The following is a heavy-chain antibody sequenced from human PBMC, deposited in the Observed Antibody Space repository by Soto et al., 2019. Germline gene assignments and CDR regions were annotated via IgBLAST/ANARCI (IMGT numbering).Heavy chain of an antibody. CDR2: MSYEGTNK. J-gene: IGHJ4*02. Sequence: QVQLVESGGGVVQPGRSLRLSCAATGFTFSSYNMHWVRQAPGKGLEWVAVMSYEGTNKYYADSVKGRFTISRDNSKNTLYLQMKCLRVEDTSVYYCAKDMERMDLPDYWGQGTLVTVSS. CDR3: AKDMERMDLPDY. CDR1: GFTFSSYN. V-gene: IGHV3-30*18. D-gene: IGHD1-1*01.